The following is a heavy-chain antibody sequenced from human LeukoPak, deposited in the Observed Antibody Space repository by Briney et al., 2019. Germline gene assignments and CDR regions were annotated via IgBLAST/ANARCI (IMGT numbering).Heavy chain of an antibody. D-gene: IGHD1-26*01. CDR2: IYYSGST. V-gene: IGHV4-59*01. J-gene: IGHJ6*03. CDR1: GGSISSYY. CDR3: ARGGVYYYMDV. Sequence: SETLSLTCTVSGGSISSYYWSWLRQPPGKGLEWIGYIYYSGSTNYNPSLKSRVTISVDTSKNQFSLKLSSVTAADTAVYYCARGGVYYYMDVWGKGTTVTVSS.